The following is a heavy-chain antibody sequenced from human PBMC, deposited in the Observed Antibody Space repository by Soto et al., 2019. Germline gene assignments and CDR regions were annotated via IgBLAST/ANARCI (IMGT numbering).Heavy chain of an antibody. CDR2: IYYSGST. Sequence: PSETLSLTCTVSGGSISSSSYYWGWIRQPPGKGLEWIGSIYYSGSTYYNPSLKSRVTISVDTSKNHFSLELSSVTAADTAVYYCATQEVGGSYVYTFDPWGQGTLVTVSS. D-gene: IGHD1-26*01. J-gene: IGHJ5*02. CDR1: GGSISSSSYY. CDR3: ATQEVGGSYVYTFDP. V-gene: IGHV4-39*02.